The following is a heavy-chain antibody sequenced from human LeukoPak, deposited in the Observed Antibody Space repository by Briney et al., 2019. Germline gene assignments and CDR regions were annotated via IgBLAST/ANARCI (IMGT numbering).Heavy chain of an antibody. CDR1: GFTFSTCG. CDR3: ARVPRYCSSTSCFLENYFDY. CDR2: ISGSSAYI. V-gene: IGHV3-21*01. J-gene: IGHJ4*02. Sequence: GGSLRLSCAASGFTFSTCGMNWVRQAPGKGLEWVSSISGSSAYIYYADSVKGRFTISRDNSKNTLYLQMNSLRAEDTAVYYCARVPRYCSSTSCFLENYFDYWGQGTLVTVSS. D-gene: IGHD2-2*01.